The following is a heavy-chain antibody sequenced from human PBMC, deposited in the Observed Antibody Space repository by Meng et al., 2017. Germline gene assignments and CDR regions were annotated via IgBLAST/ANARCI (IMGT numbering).Heavy chain of an antibody. Sequence: GESLKISCAASGFTFSSYAMHWVRQAPGKGLEWVAVISYDGSNKYYADSVKGRFTISRDNSKNTLYLQMNSLRAEDTAVYYCARDVLAVAGTWSDPWGQGTLVTVSS. J-gene: IGHJ5*02. V-gene: IGHV3-30*01. D-gene: IGHD6-19*01. CDR2: ISYDGSNK. CDR3: ARDVLAVAGTWSDP. CDR1: GFTFSSYA.